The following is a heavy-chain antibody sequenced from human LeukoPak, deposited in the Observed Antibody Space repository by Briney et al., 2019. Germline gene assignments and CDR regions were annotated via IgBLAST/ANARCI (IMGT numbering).Heavy chain of an antibody. CDR1: GGSISSGGYY. D-gene: IGHD4-17*01. CDR2: IYYSGRT. V-gene: IGHV4-39*07. Sequence: PSETLSLTCTVSGGSISSGGYYWDWISQPPGKGLEWIGSIYYSGRTYYNPSLKSRVTMAVDTSKNQFSLRLTSVTAADTAVYFCTGEDYGDAYIDYWGQGTLVTVSS. CDR3: TGEDYGDAYIDY. J-gene: IGHJ4*02.